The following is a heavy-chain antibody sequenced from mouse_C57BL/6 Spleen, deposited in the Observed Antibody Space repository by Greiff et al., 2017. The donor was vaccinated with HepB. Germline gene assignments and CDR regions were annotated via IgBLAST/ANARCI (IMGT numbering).Heavy chain of an antibody. CDR3: ARLPHYYGSTLDY. D-gene: IGHD1-1*01. J-gene: IGHJ2*01. CDR1: GYAFSSSW. CDR2: IYPGDGDT. V-gene: IGHV1-82*01. Sequence: QVQLQQSGPELVKPGASAKISCKASGYAFSSSWMNWVKQRPGKGLEWIGRIYPGDGDTNYNGKFKGKATLTADKSSSTAYMQLSSLTSEDSAVYFCARLPHYYGSTLDYWGQGTTLTVSS.